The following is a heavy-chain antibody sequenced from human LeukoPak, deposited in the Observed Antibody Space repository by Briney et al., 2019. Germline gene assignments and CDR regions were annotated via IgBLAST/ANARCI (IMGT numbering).Heavy chain of an antibody. Sequence: ASVTVSCTASDYTFTDYYVHWVRHAPGQGLEWMGWINPNTGGANYAQKFQGRVTMTRDTSISTGYLDLSGLRSDDTAVYYCARAKANWGSGDYWGQGTLVTVSS. J-gene: IGHJ4*02. D-gene: IGHD7-27*01. V-gene: IGHV1-2*02. CDR1: DYTFTDYY. CDR3: ARAKANWGSGDY. CDR2: INPNTGGA.